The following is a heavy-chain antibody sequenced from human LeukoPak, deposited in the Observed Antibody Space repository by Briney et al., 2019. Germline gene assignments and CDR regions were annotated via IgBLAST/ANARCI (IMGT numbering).Heavy chain of an antibody. CDR1: GFTFSSYS. CDR2: ISSSRSSI. D-gene: IGHD3-9*01. V-gene: IGHV3-48*04. J-gene: IGHJ4*02. Sequence: PGGSLRLSCAASGFTFSSYSMNWVRQAPGKGLEWVSYISSSRSSIYYADSVKGRFTISRDNAKNSLYLQMNSLRAEDTAVYYCARGGRSTYFDWSPDYWGQGTLVTVSS. CDR3: ARGGRSTYFDWSPDY.